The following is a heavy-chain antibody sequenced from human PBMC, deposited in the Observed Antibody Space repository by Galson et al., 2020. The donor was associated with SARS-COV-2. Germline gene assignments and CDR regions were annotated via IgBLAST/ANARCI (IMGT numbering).Heavy chain of an antibody. CDR1: GYTFSTEW. J-gene: IGHJ2*01. CDR3: ARLGDGPSQYWYFAV. CDR2: SYPDDSDT. V-gene: IGHV5-51*01. Sequence: GESLKISCKGSGYTFSTEWIGWVRQVPGKGLEWMGISYPDDSDTRYSPSFQGQVTISADKSIATAYLQWNSLEASDTAIYYCARLGDGPSQYWYFAVWGRGTLVTVSS.